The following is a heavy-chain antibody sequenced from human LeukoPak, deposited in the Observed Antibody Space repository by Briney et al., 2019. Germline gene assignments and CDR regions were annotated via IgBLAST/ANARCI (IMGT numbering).Heavy chain of an antibody. Sequence: PGGSLRLSCAASGFTFSSYWMSWVRQAPGKGLEWAANIKEDGTNKYYVGSVRGRFTISRDNAKNSLYLQMNSLGADDTAMYYCAREARGTRAAFDIWGQGTMVTVFS. CDR1: GFTFSSYW. CDR3: AREARGTRAAFDI. CDR2: IKEDGTNK. D-gene: IGHD2-8*01. V-gene: IGHV3-7*01. J-gene: IGHJ3*02.